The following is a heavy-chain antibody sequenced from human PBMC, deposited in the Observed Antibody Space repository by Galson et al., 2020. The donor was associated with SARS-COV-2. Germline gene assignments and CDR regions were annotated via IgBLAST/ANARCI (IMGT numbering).Heavy chain of an antibody. CDR1: GGSFSGYY. CDR2: INHSGST. Sequence: PSETLSLTCAVYGGSFSGYYWSWIRQPPGKGLEWIGEINHSGSTNYNPSLKSRVTISVDTSKNQFSLKLSSVTAADTAVYYCARGLLGGSYYHWGQGTLVTVSS. V-gene: IGHV4-34*01. CDR3: ARGLLGGSYYH. D-gene: IGHD1-26*01. J-gene: IGHJ5*02.